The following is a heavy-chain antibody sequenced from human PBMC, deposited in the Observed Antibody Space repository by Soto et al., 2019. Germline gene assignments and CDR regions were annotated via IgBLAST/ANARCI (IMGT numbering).Heavy chain of an antibody. D-gene: IGHD6-19*01. CDR3: ARVGQWLVQEYFQH. CDR1: DYTFTSYG. J-gene: IGHJ1*01. Sequence: QVQLVQSGAEVKKPGASVKVSCKASDYTFTSYGISWVRQAPGQGLEWMGWISAYNGNTNYAQKRQGIVTMTTDTSTSIAYMELRSLRSDDTAVYYCARVGQWLVQEYFQHWGQGTLVTVSS. V-gene: IGHV1-18*01. CDR2: ISAYNGNT.